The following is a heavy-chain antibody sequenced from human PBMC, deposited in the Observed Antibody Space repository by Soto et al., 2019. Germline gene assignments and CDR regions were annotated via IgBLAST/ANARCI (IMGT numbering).Heavy chain of an antibody. J-gene: IGHJ4*02. V-gene: IGHV3-21*01. CDR2: ISSSSSYI. D-gene: IGHD3-22*01. CDR1: GFTFSSYS. CDR3: ASYYDLNFDY. Sequence: KAGGSLRLSCAASGFTFSSYSMNWVRQAPGKGLEWVSSISSSSSYIYYADSVKGRFTISRDNAKNSLYLQMNSLRAEDTAVYYCASYYDLNFDYWGQGTLVTVSS.